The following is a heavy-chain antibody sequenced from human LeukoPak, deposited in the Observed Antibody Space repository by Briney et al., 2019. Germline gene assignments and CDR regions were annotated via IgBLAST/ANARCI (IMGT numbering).Heavy chain of an antibody. Sequence: SETLTLTCTVSGGSVSSGNYYWSWIRQPPGKGLEWIGYIYNSGSTNYNPSLKSRVTISVDTSKNQFSLKLSSMTAADTAVYYCARDPSGYFNYWGQGTLATVSS. V-gene: IGHV4-61*01. CDR2: IYNSGST. CDR3: ARDPSGYFNY. D-gene: IGHD3-22*01. J-gene: IGHJ4*02. CDR1: GGSVSSGNYY.